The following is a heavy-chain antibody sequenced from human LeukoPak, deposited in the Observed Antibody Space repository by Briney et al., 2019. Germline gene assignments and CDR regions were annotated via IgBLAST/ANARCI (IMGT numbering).Heavy chain of an antibody. D-gene: IGHD2-8*01. Sequence: PGGSLRLSCAASGFTFSSYAMSWVRQAPGKGLEWVSAISGSGGSTYYADSVKGRFTISRDNSKNTLYLQMNSLRAEDTAVYYCAKATGYCTNGVCPEGYWGQGTLVTVSS. V-gene: IGHV3-23*01. CDR3: AKATGYCTNGVCPEGY. CDR1: GFTFSSYA. J-gene: IGHJ4*02. CDR2: ISGSGGST.